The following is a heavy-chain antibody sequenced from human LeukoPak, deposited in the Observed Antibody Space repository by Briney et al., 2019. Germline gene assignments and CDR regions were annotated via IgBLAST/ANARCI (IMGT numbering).Heavy chain of an antibody. Sequence: GGSLRLSCAASGFTFSNYWMTWVRQAPGKGLERVANIKPDGSEKYYVDSVKGRFTISRDNAKNSLYLQMNRLRAEDTAVFYCARGRGLDYCGQGTLVTVSS. J-gene: IGHJ4*02. CDR2: IKPDGSEK. CDR3: ARGRGLDY. V-gene: IGHV3-7*01. CDR1: GFTFSNYW.